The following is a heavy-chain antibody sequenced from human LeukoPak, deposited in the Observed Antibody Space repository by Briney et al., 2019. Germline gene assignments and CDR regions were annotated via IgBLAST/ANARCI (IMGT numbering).Heavy chain of an antibody. J-gene: IGHJ4*02. V-gene: IGHV5-51*01. CDR1: GYSFTTYW. Sequence: GGALTVSCKGSGYSFTTYWIGWVRQMPGKGGESLLILYPGPSHTRSSPSFQRQVTTSADQSISTAYLQWSSLKASDTAMYYCARPGSGYDYWGQGTLVTVSS. CDR3: ARPGSGYDY. D-gene: IGHD5-12*01. CDR2: LYPGPSHT.